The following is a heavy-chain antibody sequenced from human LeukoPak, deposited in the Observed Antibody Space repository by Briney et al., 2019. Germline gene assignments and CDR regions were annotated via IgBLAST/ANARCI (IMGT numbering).Heavy chain of an antibody. J-gene: IGHJ4*02. CDR1: GFTFSSYA. CDR3: AGDYYDSSGYYWGGFDY. D-gene: IGHD3-22*01. CDR2: ISYDGSNK. Sequence: GGSLRLSCAASGFTFSSYAMHWVRQAPGKGLEWVAVISYDGSNKYYADSVKGRFTISRDNSKNTLYLQMNSLRAEDTAVYYCAGDYYDSSGYYWGGFDYWGQGTLVTVSS. V-gene: IGHV3-30*04.